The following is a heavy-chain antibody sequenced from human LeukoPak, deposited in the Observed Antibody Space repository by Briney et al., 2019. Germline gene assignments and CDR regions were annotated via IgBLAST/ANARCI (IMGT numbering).Heavy chain of an antibody. CDR1: GFTFDDYA. Sequence: PGRSLRLSCAASGFTFDDYAMQWVRQAPGKGRGWVSGISWDSGTIGYADSVKGRFTISRDNAKNSLYLQMNSLRAEDMALYYCAKDWGASFNYMDVWGRGTAVTVSS. D-gene: IGHD1-26*01. J-gene: IGHJ6*03. V-gene: IGHV3-9*03. CDR3: AKDWGASFNYMDV. CDR2: ISWDSGTI.